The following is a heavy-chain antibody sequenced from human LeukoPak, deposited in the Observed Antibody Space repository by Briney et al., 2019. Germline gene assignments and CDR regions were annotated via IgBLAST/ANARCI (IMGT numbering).Heavy chain of an antibody. V-gene: IGHV3-64*01. J-gene: IGHJ6*02. CDR3: ARARSIAAPPGYYYYGMDV. CDR1: GFTFSSYA. Sequence: GGSLRLYCAASGFTFSSYAMHWVRQAPGKGLEYVSAISSNGGSTYYANSVKGRFTISRDNSKNTLYLQMGSLRAEDMAVYYCARARSIAAPPGYYYYGMDVWGQGTTVTVSS. CDR2: ISSNGGST. D-gene: IGHD6-6*01.